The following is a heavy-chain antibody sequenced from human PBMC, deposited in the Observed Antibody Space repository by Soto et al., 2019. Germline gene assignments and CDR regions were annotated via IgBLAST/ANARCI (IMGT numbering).Heavy chain of an antibody. D-gene: IGHD3-10*01. J-gene: IGHJ4*02. Sequence: GGSLRLSCAASGFTFSSYGMHWVRQAPGKGLEWVAVISYDGSNKYYADSVKGRFTISRDNSKNTLYLQMNSLRAEDTAVYYCAKDSSYYGSEEIDYWGQGTLVTVSS. V-gene: IGHV3-30*18. CDR2: ISYDGSNK. CDR3: AKDSSYYGSEEIDY. CDR1: GFTFSSYG.